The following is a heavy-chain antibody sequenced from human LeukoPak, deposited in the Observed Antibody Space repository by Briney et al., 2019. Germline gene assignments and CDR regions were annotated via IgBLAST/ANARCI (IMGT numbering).Heavy chain of an antibody. D-gene: IGHD3-3*01. CDR2: INHSGST. J-gene: IGHJ6*02. Sequence: SSETLSLTCAVYGGSFSGYYWSWIRQPPGKGLEWIGEINHSGSTNYNPSLKSRVTISVDTSKNQFSLKLSSVTAADTAVYYCARSARITIFGVVIQPRYGMDVWGQGTTVTVSS. V-gene: IGHV4-34*01. CDR1: GGSFSGYY. CDR3: ARSARITIFGVVIQPRYGMDV.